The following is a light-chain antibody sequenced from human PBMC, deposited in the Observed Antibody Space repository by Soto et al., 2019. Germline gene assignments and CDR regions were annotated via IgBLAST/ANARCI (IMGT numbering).Light chain of an antibody. CDR1: QTVTNW. V-gene: IGKV1-5*01. CDR3: QQYDSYSWT. CDR2: DVS. Sequence: MYLSLSTLSACIGDRVTITCRASQTVTNWLAWYQQKPGKAPKLLIYDVSSLESGVPSRFSGSGSGTEFILTISSLQPDDFATYYCQQYDSYSWTFGQGSNVDIK. J-gene: IGKJ1*01.